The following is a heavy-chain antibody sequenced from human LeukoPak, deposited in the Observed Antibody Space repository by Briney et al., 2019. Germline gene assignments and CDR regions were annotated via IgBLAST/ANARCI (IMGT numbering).Heavy chain of an antibody. Sequence: GGSLRLSCTASGFTFSTYAMYWVRQAPGKGLEWVSGVSGSGASTYYADSVKGRFTISRDNSKNTLYLQMNSLTAEDTAVFYCAKVKTDRARDGLDVWGQGTTVTVSS. J-gene: IGHJ6*02. V-gene: IGHV3-23*01. D-gene: IGHD1-14*01. CDR1: GFTFSTYA. CDR2: VSGSGAST. CDR3: AKVKTDRARDGLDV.